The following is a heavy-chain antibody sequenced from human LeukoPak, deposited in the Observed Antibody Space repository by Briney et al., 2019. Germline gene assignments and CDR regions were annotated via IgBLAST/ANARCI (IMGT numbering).Heavy chain of an antibody. CDR1: GGSFSGYY. D-gene: IGHD2-15*01. CDR3: ARGRRWWSY. CDR2: INHSGST. Sequence: SETLSLTCAVYGGSFSGYYWSWIRQPPGKGLEWIGEINHSGSTNYNPSLKSRVTISVDTSKNQFSLKLSSVTAADTAVYYCARGRRWWSYWGQGTLVTVSS. J-gene: IGHJ4*02. V-gene: IGHV4-34*01.